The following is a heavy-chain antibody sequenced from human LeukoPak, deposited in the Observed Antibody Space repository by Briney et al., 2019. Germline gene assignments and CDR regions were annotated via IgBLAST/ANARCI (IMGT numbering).Heavy chain of an antibody. CDR2: MYYSGST. V-gene: IGHV4-59*02. D-gene: IGHD1-1*01. CDR3: ARVTDWNDLDY. Sequence: SETLSLTCTVSGGSVSSYYWSWIRQPPGKGLEWIGYMYYSGSTNYNPSLKSRVTISIDTSKNQLSLQLTSVTAADTAVYYCARVTDWNDLDYWGPGTLVTVSS. CDR1: GGSVSSYY. J-gene: IGHJ4*02.